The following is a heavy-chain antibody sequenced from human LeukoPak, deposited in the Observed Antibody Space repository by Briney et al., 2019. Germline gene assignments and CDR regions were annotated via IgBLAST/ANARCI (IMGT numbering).Heavy chain of an antibody. Sequence: GGSLTLSCAASGFTFSSFWMHWVRHAPGMGLVWVSRIKSDRRSTSYADSVKGRFTISRDNAKNTLYLQMNSLRAEDTAVYYCARDQLYCTGGTCYFDYWGQGTLVTVSS. CDR3: ARDQLYCTGGTCYFDY. V-gene: IGHV3-74*01. D-gene: IGHD2-8*02. CDR2: IKSDRRST. CDR1: GFTFSSFW. J-gene: IGHJ4*02.